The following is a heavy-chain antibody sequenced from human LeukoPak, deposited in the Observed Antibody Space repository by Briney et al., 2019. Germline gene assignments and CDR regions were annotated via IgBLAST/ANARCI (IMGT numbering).Heavy chain of an antibody. D-gene: IGHD3-9*01. CDR2: ISYDGSNK. Sequence: PGGSLRLSCAASGFTFSSYAMHWVRQAPGKGLEWVAVISYDGSNKYYADSVKGRFTISRDNAKNSLYLQMNSLRAEDTAVYYCARVYYDILTGYQHFDYWGQGTLVTVSS. J-gene: IGHJ4*02. V-gene: IGHV3-30-3*01. CDR3: ARVYYDILTGYQHFDY. CDR1: GFTFSSYA.